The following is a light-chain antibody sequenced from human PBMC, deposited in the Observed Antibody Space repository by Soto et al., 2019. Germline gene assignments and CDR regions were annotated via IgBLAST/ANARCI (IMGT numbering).Light chain of an antibody. V-gene: IGKV3-11*01. CDR3: QQRSTWPYT. Sequence: EIVLTQSPATLSLSPGERASLSCRASQSVSSNLDWYQQKPGQAPRLLISDASNRATGIPARFTGSGSGTDFTLTISSLEPEDFAVYYCQQRSTWPYTFGQGTKLEIK. CDR1: QSVSSN. J-gene: IGKJ2*01. CDR2: DAS.